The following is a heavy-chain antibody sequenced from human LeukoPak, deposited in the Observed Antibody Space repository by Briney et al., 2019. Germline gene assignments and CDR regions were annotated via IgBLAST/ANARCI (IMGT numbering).Heavy chain of an antibody. CDR1: GGSISGTDLY. J-gene: IGHJ6*02. V-gene: IGHV4-39*01. D-gene: IGHD2-15*01. Sequence: SETLSLTCTVSGGSISGTDLYWGWIRQLPGKGLEWIGNIHSTGNSFCNPSLKSRVTISIDTSKNQFSLKLSSVTAADTVVYYCEKDSHLDVWGHGTTVTVSS. CDR3: EKDSHLDV. CDR2: IHSTGNS.